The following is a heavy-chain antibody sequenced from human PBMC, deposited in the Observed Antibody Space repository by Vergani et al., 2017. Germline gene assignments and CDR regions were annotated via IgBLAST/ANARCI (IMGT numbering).Heavy chain of an antibody. CDR3: ARQGSYYYGSGSYYWDY. CDR1: GGSISSSSYY. D-gene: IGHD3-10*01. CDR2: IYYSGST. V-gene: IGHV4-39*01. Sequence: QLQLQESGPGLVKPSETLSLTCTVSGGSISSSSYYWGWIRQPPGKGLEWIGSIYYSGSTYYNPSLKSRVTISVDTSKNQFSLKLSSVTAAATAVYYCARQGSYYYGSGSYYWDYWGQGTLVTVSS. J-gene: IGHJ4*02.